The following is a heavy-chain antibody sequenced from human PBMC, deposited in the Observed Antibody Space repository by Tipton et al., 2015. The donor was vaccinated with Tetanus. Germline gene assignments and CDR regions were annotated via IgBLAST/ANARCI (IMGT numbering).Heavy chain of an antibody. D-gene: IGHD1-26*01. Sequence: LRLSCTVFGSSISSGGYYWSWIRQHPGKGLEWIGDIYYSGSTYYNPSLKSRVTISVDTSKNQFSLKLNSVTAADTAVYYCARDQARGARGWNYFDYWGQGTLVTVSS. CDR2: IYYSGST. CDR3: ARDQARGARGWNYFDY. V-gene: IGHV4-31*03. CDR1: GSSISSGGYY. J-gene: IGHJ4*02.